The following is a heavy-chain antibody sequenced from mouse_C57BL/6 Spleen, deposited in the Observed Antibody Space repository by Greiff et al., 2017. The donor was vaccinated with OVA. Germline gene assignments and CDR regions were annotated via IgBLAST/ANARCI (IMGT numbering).Heavy chain of an antibody. V-gene: IGHV6-3*01. J-gene: IGHJ2*01. CDR3: TSLYYGSLYFDY. CDR1: GFTFSNYW. D-gene: IGHD1-1*01. Sequence: EVKLEESGGGLVQPGGSMKLSCVASGFTFSNYWMNWVRQSPEKGLEWVAQIRLKSDNYATHYAESVKGRFTISRDDSKSSVYLQMNNLRAEDTGIYYCTSLYYGSLYFDYWGQGTTLTVSS. CDR2: IRLKSDNYAT.